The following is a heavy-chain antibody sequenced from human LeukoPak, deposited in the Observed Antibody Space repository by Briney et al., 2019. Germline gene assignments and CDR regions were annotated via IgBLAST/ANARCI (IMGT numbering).Heavy chain of an antibody. CDR3: ARDGDAYNFDY. J-gene: IGHJ4*02. D-gene: IGHD5-24*01. CDR1: EFTLSSYW. V-gene: IGHV3-74*01. CDR2: ISRDGTDT. Sequence: PGGSLGLSCAASEFTLSSYWMHWVRQTPGKGLVWVSRISRDGTDTIYADSVKGRFTISRDNAKNTLYLQMNSLRAEDTAVYYCARDGDAYNFDYWGQGTLVTVSS.